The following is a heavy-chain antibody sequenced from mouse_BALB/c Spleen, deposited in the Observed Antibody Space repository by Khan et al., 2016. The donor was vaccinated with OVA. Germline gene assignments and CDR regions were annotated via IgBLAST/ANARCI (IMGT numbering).Heavy chain of an antibody. D-gene: IGHD2-10*01. V-gene: IGHV5-9*02. CDR1: GFAFNSYD. J-gene: IGHJ3*01. CDR3: TRPSYYGNPWFTY. CDR2: ISSTGTYT. Sequence: EVELVESGGGLVKPGGSLKLSCEVSGFAFNSYDMSWVRQTPEKRLEWVATISSTGTYTYYPDSVKGRVTISRDTARNTLYLQMSSLRSEDTALYYRTRPSYYGNPWFTYWGQGTLVTVSA.